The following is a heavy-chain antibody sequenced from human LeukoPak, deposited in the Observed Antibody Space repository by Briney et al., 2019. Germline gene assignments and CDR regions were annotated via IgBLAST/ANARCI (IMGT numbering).Heavy chain of an antibody. CDR1: GFTFTNYP. D-gene: IGHD6-19*01. CDR3: VKDTNNLGVAGGDY. CDR2: ISSNGIST. J-gene: IGHJ4*02. V-gene: IGHV3-64D*06. Sequence: GGSLRLSCSASGFTFTNYPMHWVRQAPGKGLEFVSSISSNGISTYYADSVKGRFTISRDNSKNTLYLQMSSLRAEDRAVYYCVKDTNNLGVAGGDYWGQGTLVTVSS.